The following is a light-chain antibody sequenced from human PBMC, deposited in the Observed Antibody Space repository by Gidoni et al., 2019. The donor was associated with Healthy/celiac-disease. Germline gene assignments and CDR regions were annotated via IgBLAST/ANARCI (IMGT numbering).Light chain of an antibody. V-gene: IGKV4-1*01. J-gene: IGKJ1*01. Sequence: DIVMTQSPDSLAGSLGERATINCKSSQSVLYSSNNKNYLAWYQQKPGQPPKLLIYWASTRESGVPDLFSGRGSGTDFSLTISSLQAEDVAVYYCQQYYSTPRTFGQGTKVEIK. CDR1: QSVLYSSNNKNY. CDR3: QQYYSTPRT. CDR2: WAS.